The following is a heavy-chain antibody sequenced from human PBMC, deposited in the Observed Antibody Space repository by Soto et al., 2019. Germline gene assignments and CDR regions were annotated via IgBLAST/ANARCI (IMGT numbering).Heavy chain of an antibody. CDR3: SHRDELAASGSFDY. CDR2: IYWNDDK. CDR1: GFSLSTDGVG. Sequence: QITLKESGPTLVKPTQTLTLTCTFSGFSLSTDGVGVGWIRQPPGKALAGLALIYWNDDKRYRPSLKSMLTITKDNSKNQVVLTMTNVDPVDTATYYCSHRDELAASGSFDYWGQGTLVTVSS. J-gene: IGHJ4*02. D-gene: IGHD6-13*01. V-gene: IGHV2-5*01.